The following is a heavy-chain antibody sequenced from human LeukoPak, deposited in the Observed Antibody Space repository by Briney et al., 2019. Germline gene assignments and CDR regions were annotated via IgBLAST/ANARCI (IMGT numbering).Heavy chain of an antibody. CDR2: ISYDGSNK. D-gene: IGHD2-2*01. CDR1: GFTFSSYA. V-gene: IGHV3-30-3*01. J-gene: IGHJ4*02. Sequence: GGSLRLSCAASGFTFSSYAMHWVRQAPAKGLEWVAVISYDGSNKYYADSVKGRFTISRDNSKNTLYLQMNSLRAEDTAVYYCARDSLGYCSSTSCYVGGYWGQGTLVTVPS. CDR3: ARDSLGYCSSTSCYVGGY.